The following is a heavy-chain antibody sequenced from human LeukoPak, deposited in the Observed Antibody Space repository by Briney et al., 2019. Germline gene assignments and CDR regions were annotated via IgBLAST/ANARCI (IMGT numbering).Heavy chain of an antibody. CDR3: ARDLYYGDYLSPYFDY. CDR2: ISSSGSTI. Sequence: PGGSLRLSCAASGFTFSSYEMNWVRQAPGKGLEWVSYISSSGSTIYYADSVKGRFTISRDNSKNSLYLQMNSLRAEDTALYYCARDLYYGDYLSPYFDYWGQGTLVTVSS. CDR1: GFTFSSYE. D-gene: IGHD4-17*01. V-gene: IGHV3-48*03. J-gene: IGHJ4*02.